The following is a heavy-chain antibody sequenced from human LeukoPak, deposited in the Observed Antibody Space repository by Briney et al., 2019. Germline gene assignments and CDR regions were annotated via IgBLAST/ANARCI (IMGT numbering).Heavy chain of an antibody. D-gene: IGHD1-26*01. Sequence: KPSETLSLTCTVSGGSISSGGYYWSWIRQHPGKGLEWIGYIYYSGSTYYNPSLKSRVTISVDTSKNQFSLKLSSVTAADTAVYYCARDSAPGKWELNSGFDYWGQGTLVTVSS. CDR1: GGSISSGGYY. J-gene: IGHJ4*02. CDR2: IYYSGST. CDR3: ARDSAPGKWELNSGFDY. V-gene: IGHV4-31*03.